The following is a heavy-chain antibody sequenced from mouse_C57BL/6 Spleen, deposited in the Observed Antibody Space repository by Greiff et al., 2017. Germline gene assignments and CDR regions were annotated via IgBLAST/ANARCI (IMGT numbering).Heavy chain of an antibody. CDR3: ARRSRLENCDY. V-gene: IGHV1-47*01. Sequence: VQLQQSGAELVKPGASVQMSCKASGYTFTTYPIEWMKQNHGKSLAWIGHFHPYNDDTQYNEKFKGKATLTVEKSSITVYLELSRLTADDSAVYYGARRSRLENCDYWGQGTTLTVSA. J-gene: IGHJ2*01. D-gene: IGHD1-1*01. CDR1: GYTFTTYP. CDR2: FHPYNDDT.